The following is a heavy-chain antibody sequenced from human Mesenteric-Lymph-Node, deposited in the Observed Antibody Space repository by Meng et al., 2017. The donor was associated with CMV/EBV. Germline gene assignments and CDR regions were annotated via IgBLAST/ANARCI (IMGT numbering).Heavy chain of an antibody. CDR3: ARDNWSFDY. CDR1: GFTFSISW. J-gene: IGHJ4*02. Sequence: GGSLRLSCTGSGFTFSISWMSWVRQVPGKGLEWVAKIEASGSQKFYVDSVKGRFTISRDDAKNSVDLQMNSLRAEDTAVYYCARDNWSFDYWVQGTLVTVSS. CDR2: IEASGSQK. V-gene: IGHV3-7*01.